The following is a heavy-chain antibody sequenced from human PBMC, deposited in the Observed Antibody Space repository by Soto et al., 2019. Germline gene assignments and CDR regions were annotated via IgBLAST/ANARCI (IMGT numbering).Heavy chain of an antibody. CDR2: INPNSGGT. D-gene: IGHD3-10*01. CDR1: GYTFTSYA. J-gene: IGHJ6*02. CDR3: ARDRGLSLWFGEFVPLSGMDV. V-gene: IGHV1-2*04. Sequence: EASVKVSCKASGYTFTSYAMHWVRQAPGQGLEWMGWINPNSGGTNYAQKFQGWVTMTRDTSISTAYMELSRLRSDDTAVYYCARDRGLSLWFGEFVPLSGMDVWGQGTTVTVSS.